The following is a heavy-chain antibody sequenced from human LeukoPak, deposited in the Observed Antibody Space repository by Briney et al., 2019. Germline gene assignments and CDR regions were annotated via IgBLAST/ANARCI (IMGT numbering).Heavy chain of an antibody. J-gene: IGHJ3*02. CDR1: GYTFTGYY. D-gene: IGHD3-3*01. CDR3: ATLLGIFGVVRDAFDI. Sequence: ASVKVSCKASGYTFTGYYMHWVRQAPGHGLEWMGRINPNSGGTNYAQKFQGRVTMTRDTSISTAYMELSRLRSDDTAVYYCATLLGIFGVVRDAFDIWGQGTMVTVSS. V-gene: IGHV1-2*06. CDR2: INPNSGGT.